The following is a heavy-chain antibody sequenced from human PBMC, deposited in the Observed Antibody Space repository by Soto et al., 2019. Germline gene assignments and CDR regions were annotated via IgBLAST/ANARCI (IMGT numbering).Heavy chain of an antibody. CDR2: ISDRGSA. J-gene: IGHJ6*02. CDR1: GASITSGHC. V-gene: IGHV4-4*02. D-gene: IGHD3-16*01. Sequence: QVQLQESGPRLVRPSGALSLTCSVSGASITSGHCWTWVRQSPGKSLEWIGEISDRGSAYSNPSLKSRVSLSVDKSQNQFSLRVTSVTAADTAIYYCTRSTHAMNGGSHYMALDDDLVTGMDVWGPGTTVTVSS. CDR3: TRSTHAMNGGSHYMALDDDLVTGMDV.